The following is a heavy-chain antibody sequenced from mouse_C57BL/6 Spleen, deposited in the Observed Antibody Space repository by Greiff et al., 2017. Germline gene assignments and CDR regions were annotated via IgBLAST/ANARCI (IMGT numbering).Heavy chain of an antibody. V-gene: IGHV5-6*02. CDR3: ARQLYDGYSPFDY. D-gene: IGHD2-3*01. CDR1: GFTFSSYG. J-gene: IGHJ2*01. CDR2: ISSGGSYT. Sequence: EVKLEESGGDLVKPGGSLKLSCAASGFTFSSYGMSWVRQTPDKRLEWVATISSGGSYTYYPDSVKGRFTISRDNAKNTLYLQMSSLKSEDTAMYYCARQLYDGYSPFDYWGQGTTLTVSS.